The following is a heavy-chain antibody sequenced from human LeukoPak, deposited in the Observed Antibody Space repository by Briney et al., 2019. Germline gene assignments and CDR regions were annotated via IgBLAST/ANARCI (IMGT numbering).Heavy chain of an antibody. V-gene: IGHV1-69*05. CDR3: ARDLDITMVRGVTFDAFDI. J-gene: IGHJ3*02. CDR1: GYTFANYG. CDR2: IIPIFGTA. Sequence: GASVKVSCKASGYTFANYGISWVRQAPGQGLEWMGGIIPIFGTANYAQKFQGRVTITTDESTSTAYMELSSLRSEDTAVYYCARDLDITMVRGVTFDAFDIWGQGTMVTVSS. D-gene: IGHD3-10*01.